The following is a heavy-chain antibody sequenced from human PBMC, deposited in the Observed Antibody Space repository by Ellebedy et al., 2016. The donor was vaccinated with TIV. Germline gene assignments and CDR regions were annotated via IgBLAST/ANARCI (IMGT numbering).Heavy chain of an antibody. Sequence: PGGSLRLSCTASGFTFSRYGIHWVRQAPGKGLEWVAFISDDGGNEQYAYAVKGRFTVSRDHSKNVAYLHLKGLRGDDTALYYCSRDSVWFGEYYFDSGGQGTRVTVSS. CDR1: GFTFSRYG. J-gene: IGHJ4*02. D-gene: IGHD3-10*01. CDR2: ISDDGGNE. CDR3: SRDSVWFGEYYFDS. V-gene: IGHV3-33*01.